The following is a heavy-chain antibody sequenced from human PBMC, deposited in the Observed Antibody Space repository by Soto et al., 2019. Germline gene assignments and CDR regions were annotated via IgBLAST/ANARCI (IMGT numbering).Heavy chain of an antibody. CDR2: ISSSSSTI. CDR1: GFTFSDYA. J-gene: IGHJ4*02. CDR3: ASTLQDSTITSCYTWGRFDY. V-gene: IGHV3-48*02. Sequence: EVQLVESGGGLVQPGGSLRLSCAASGFTFSDYALNWVRQAPGEGLEWISYISSSSSTIYFADSLKGRFTISRDNAKNSLFLQMNSLRDEDPAVYYCASTLQDSTITSCYTWGRFDYWGQGTLVTVSS. D-gene: IGHD2-2*02.